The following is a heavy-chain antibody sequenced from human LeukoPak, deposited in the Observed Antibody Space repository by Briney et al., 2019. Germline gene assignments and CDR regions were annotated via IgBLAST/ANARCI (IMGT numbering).Heavy chain of an antibody. J-gene: IGHJ4*02. V-gene: IGHV1-46*01. Sequence: ASVKVSCKASGYTFTSYYMHWVRQAPGQGLEWMGIINPSGGSTSYAQKFQGRVTMTTDTSTSTAYMELRSLRSDDTAVYYCARGDYYGSGTYYKKTVDYWGQGTLVTVSS. CDR1: GYTFTSYY. D-gene: IGHD3-10*01. CDR2: INPSGGST. CDR3: ARGDYYGSGTYYKKTVDY.